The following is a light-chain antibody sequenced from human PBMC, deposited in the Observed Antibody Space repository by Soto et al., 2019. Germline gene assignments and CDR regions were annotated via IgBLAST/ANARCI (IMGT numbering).Light chain of an antibody. J-gene: IGKJ4*01. Sequence: EIVMTQSPATLSVSPGERATLSCRASQSVSSNLAWYQQKPGQAPRLLIYGASTRATGIPARFSGSGSGTEFTLTIGSLQSEDFAVYYCQQYNKFPSLTFSGGTKVEIK. CDR2: GAS. CDR3: QQYNKFPSLT. CDR1: QSVSSN. V-gene: IGKV3-15*01.